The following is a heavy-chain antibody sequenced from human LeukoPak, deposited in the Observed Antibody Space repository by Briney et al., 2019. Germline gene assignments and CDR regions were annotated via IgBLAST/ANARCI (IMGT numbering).Heavy chain of an antibody. D-gene: IGHD3-3*01. Sequence: ASVKVSCKASGYTFTGCYMHWVRQAPGQGLEWMGWINPNSGGTNYAQKFQGRVTMTRDTSISTAYMELSRLRSDDTAVYYCARSDYDFWSGYSPFDPWGQGTLVTVSS. CDR1: GYTFTGCY. V-gene: IGHV1-2*02. J-gene: IGHJ5*02. CDR2: INPNSGGT. CDR3: ARSDYDFWSGYSPFDP.